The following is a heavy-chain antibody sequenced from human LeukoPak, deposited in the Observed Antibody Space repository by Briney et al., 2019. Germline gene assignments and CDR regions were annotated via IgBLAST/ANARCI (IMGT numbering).Heavy chain of an antibody. D-gene: IGHD4-17*01. CDR3: ARDRYGDYYFDY. Sequence: QPGRSLRLSCAASGFTFSSYGMHWVRQAPGKGLEWVAVIWYDGSNKYYADSVKSRFTISRDNSKNTLYLQMNSLRAEDTAVYYCARDRYGDYYFDYWGQGTLVTVSS. V-gene: IGHV3-33*01. J-gene: IGHJ4*02. CDR1: GFTFSSYG. CDR2: IWYDGSNK.